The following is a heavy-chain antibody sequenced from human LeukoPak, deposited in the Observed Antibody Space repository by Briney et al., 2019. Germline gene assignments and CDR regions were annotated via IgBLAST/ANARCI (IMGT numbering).Heavy chain of an antibody. CDR2: IYYSGST. Sequence: SETLSFTCTVSGGSISSYYWSWIRQPPGKGLEWIGYIYYSGSTNYNPSLKSRVTISVDTSKNQFSLKLSSVTAADTAVYYCARRGYDFWSGALDAFDIWGQGTMVTVSS. CDR1: GGSISSYY. V-gene: IGHV4-59*08. D-gene: IGHD3-3*01. CDR3: ARRGYDFWSGALDAFDI. J-gene: IGHJ3*02.